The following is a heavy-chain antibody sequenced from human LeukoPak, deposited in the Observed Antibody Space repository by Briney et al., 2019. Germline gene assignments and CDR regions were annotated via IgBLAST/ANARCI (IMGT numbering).Heavy chain of an antibody. D-gene: IGHD6-13*01. J-gene: IGHJ3*02. V-gene: IGHV3-30*18. CDR2: ISYDGSNK. CDR1: GFTFSSYG. CDR3: AKGVRGIAAADDAFDI. Sequence: PGGSLRLSCAASGFTFSSYGVHWVRQAPGKGLEWVAVISYDGSNKYYADSVKGRFTISRDNSKNTLYLQMNSLRAEDTAVYYCAKGVRGIAAADDAFDIWSQGTMVTVSS.